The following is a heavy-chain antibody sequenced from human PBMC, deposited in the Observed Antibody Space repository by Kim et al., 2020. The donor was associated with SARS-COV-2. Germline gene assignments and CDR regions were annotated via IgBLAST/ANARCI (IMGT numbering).Heavy chain of an antibody. CDR3: TRTRKGPDTLPAYYNTLYYYYGMDV. CDR1: GFTFGDYA. Sequence: GGSLRLSCTASGFTFGDYAMSWFRQAPGKGLEWVGFIRSKAYGGTTEYAASVKGRFTISRDDSKSIAYLLMNSLKTEDTAVYYCTRTRKGPDTLPAYYNTLYYYYGMDVWGQGTTVTVSS. D-gene: IGHD3-9*01. CDR2: IRSKAYGGTT. V-gene: IGHV3-49*03. J-gene: IGHJ6*02.